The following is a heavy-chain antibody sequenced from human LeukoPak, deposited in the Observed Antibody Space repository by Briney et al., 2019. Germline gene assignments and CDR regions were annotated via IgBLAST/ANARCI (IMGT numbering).Heavy chain of an antibody. D-gene: IGHD5-18*01. Sequence: PGGSLRLACAPSGFTVSSNYMRWVRQAPGGGREGVSGIYRGGSTYYPTSVKGRFTISTDNSKNTLYLQTNSLRAEDTAVYYCAREKRDTAMVTGGWFDPWGQGTLVTVSS. CDR3: AREKRDTAMVTGGWFDP. CDR1: GFTVSSNY. J-gene: IGHJ5*02. V-gene: IGHV3-53*01. CDR2: IYRGGST.